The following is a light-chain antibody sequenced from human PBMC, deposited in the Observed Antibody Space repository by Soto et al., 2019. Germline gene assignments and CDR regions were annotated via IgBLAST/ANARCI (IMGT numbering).Light chain of an antibody. V-gene: IGLV2-11*01. J-gene: IGLJ2*01. Sequence: QSALTQPRSVSGSPGQSVTISCTGTSSDVGGYNYVSWYQQHPGKAPKLMIYDVSKRPSGVPDRFSGSKSGNTASLTISGLQAEDEADYYCCSYAGRHDVVFGGGTKLTVL. CDR3: CSYAGRHDVV. CDR2: DVS. CDR1: SSDVGGYNY.